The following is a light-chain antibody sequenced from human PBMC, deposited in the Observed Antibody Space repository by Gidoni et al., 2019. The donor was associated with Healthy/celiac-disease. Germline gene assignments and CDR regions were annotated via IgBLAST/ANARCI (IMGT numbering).Light chain of an antibody. V-gene: IGKV1-8*01. CDR3: QQYYSYPPNT. Sequence: AIRMTQSPSSFSASTGDRVTITCRASQGISSYLAWYQQKPGKAPKLLIYAASTLQSGVPPKFSGSGSGTDFTLTISCLQSEDFAAYYCQQYYSYPPNTFGQGTQLEIK. J-gene: IGKJ5*01. CDR2: AAS. CDR1: QGISSY.